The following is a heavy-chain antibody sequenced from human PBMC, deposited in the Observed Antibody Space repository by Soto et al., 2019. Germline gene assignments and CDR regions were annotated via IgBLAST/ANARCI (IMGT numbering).Heavy chain of an antibody. Sequence: EVQLVESGGGLVQPGGSLRISCAASGFTFSDHYMDWVRQAPGKGLEWVGRTKNKANSYTTQYAASVKGRFTISRDDSKNSLYLQMNGLKTEDTAVYYCGRVRLCGLSGVRCYSRVIDYWGQGTLVTVSS. CDR3: GRVRLCGLSGVRCYSRVIDY. J-gene: IGHJ4*02. CDR2: TKNKANSYTT. CDR1: GFTFSDHY. D-gene: IGHD2-15*01. V-gene: IGHV3-72*01.